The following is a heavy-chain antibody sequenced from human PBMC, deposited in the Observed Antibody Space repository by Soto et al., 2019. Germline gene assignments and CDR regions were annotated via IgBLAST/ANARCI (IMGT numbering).Heavy chain of an antibody. D-gene: IGHD3-10*01. CDR2: ISAYNGNT. V-gene: IGHV1-18*01. Sequence: QVQLVQSGAEVKKPGASVKVSCKASGYTFTNYGISWVRQAPGQGHEWMGWISAYNGNTKYAQKFQGRVTMTTDTSTLTAFMVLRSLRADDTAVYYFASGVGSVSYYSQYTLFDPFGHGTLVTVFS. J-gene: IGHJ5*02. CDR3: ASGVGSVSYYSQYTLFDP. CDR1: GYTFTNYG.